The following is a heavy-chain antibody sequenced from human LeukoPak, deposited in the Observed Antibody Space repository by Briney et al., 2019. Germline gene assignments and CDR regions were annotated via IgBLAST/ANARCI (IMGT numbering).Heavy chain of an antibody. V-gene: IGHV3-7*01. D-gene: IGHD2-15*01. Sequence: GGSLRLSCAASGFTFSSHWMSWVRQAPGKGLEWVANIKKDGSEKYYVDAVKGRFTISRDNTKNSLYLQMNSLRAEDTAVYYCAKDGGSDPDSFDIWGQGTMVTVSS. CDR1: GFTFSSHW. CDR2: IKKDGSEK. CDR3: AKDGGSDPDSFDI. J-gene: IGHJ3*02.